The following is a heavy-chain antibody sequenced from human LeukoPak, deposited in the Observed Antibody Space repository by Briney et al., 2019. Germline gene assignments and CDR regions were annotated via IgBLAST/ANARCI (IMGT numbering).Heavy chain of an antibody. D-gene: IGHD3-16*01. Sequence: PGESLTLSCSASGFSFSRYSMHWVRQPPGKGLEYVSGINNNGDSTYYSDSAKARLTISRDNSKNTLFLQMASLRAEDTAVYYCVKTMMTFGGVIGTEAFDIWGQGTMVIVSS. CDR3: VKTMMTFGGVIGTEAFDI. CDR2: INNNGDST. CDR1: GFSFSRYS. V-gene: IGHV3-64D*06. J-gene: IGHJ3*02.